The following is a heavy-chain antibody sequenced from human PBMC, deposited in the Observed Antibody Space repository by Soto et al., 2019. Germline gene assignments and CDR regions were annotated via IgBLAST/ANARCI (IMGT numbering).Heavy chain of an antibody. J-gene: IGHJ5*02. CDR3: ARGHGGARGSITMRVVVGTRFDP. V-gene: IGHV4-34*01. Sequence: QVQLQQWGAGLLKPSETLSLTCAVYGGSFSGYYWSWIRQPPGKGLERIGEINHRGSTNYNPSLKSRVTISVETSKNQVALKLSSVTAADTAVYYCARGHGGARGSITMRVVVGTRFDPWGQGTLVTVSS. CDR1: GGSFSGYY. D-gene: IGHD3-22*01. CDR2: INHRGST.